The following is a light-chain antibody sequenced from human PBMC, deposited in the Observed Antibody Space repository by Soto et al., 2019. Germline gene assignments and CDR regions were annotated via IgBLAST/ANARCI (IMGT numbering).Light chain of an antibody. CDR1: HSVSSS. CDR2: GAS. J-gene: IGKJ1*01. CDR3: QQYGSSPRT. Sequence: ELVMTQSPATLSVSPGERATLSCRASHSVSSSLAWYQQKPGQAPRLLIYGASSRATGIPVRFSGSGSGTDFTLTISRLEPEDFAVNYCQQYGSSPRTFGQGTKVDIK. V-gene: IGKV3-20*01.